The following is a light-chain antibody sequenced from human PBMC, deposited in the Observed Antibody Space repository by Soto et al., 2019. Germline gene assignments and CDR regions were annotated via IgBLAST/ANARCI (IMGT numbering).Light chain of an antibody. V-gene: IGKV1-8*01. CDR2: AAS. J-gene: IGKJ1*01. Sequence: AIRMPPSQSSLSASTVYRVPITGLASQGISSYLAWYQQKPGKAPKLLIYAASTLQSGVPSRFSGSGSGTDFTITIRCMQYEDFENYYCQQYYSYPPTCGHGTTGDIK. CDR1: QGISSY. CDR3: QQYYSYPPT.